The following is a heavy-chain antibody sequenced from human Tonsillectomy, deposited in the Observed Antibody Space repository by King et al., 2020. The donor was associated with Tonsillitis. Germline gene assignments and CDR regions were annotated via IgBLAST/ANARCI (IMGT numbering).Heavy chain of an antibody. D-gene: IGHD3-3*01. CDR1: GYTFTGYY. CDR2: INPNSGGT. CDR3: ASDRTIFGVVTGRGWFDP. J-gene: IGHJ5*02. V-gene: IGHV1-2*04. Sequence: EQLVQSGAEVKKPGASVKVSCKASGYTFTGYYMHWVRQAPGQGLEWMGWINPNSGGTNYAQKFQGWVTMTRDTSISTAYMELSRLRSDDTAVYYCASDRTIFGVVTGRGWFDPWGQGTLVTVSS.